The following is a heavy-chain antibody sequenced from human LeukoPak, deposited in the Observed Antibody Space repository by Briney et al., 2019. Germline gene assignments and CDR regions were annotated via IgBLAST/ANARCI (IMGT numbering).Heavy chain of an antibody. CDR3: ARGTWRDYPDY. Sequence: GGSLRLSCAASGFTFSSYWMSWVRQAPGKGLEWVANIKQDGSEKYYVDSVKGRFTISRDNAKNSLYLQMNSLRVEDTAVYYCARGTWRDYPDYWGQGTLVTVSS. CDR1: GFTFSSYW. CDR2: IKQDGSEK. J-gene: IGHJ4*02. D-gene: IGHD4-11*01. V-gene: IGHV3-7*01.